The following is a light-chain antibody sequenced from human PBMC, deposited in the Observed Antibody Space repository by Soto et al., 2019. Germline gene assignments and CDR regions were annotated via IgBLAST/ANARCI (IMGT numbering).Light chain of an antibody. V-gene: IGKV3D-15*01. Sequence: EIVMTQSPATLSVSPGERATLSCRASQSISTNLAWYQQKPGQAPRLLLYDASTRATGVPTRISGSGSGTEFTLTISSLQSEDFAVYYCQQYNSWPLTFGGGTKVDI. CDR3: QQYNSWPLT. CDR2: DAS. CDR1: QSISTN. J-gene: IGKJ4*01.